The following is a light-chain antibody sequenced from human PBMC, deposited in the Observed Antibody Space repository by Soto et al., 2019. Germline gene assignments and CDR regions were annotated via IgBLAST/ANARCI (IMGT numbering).Light chain of an antibody. J-gene: IGKJ2*01. V-gene: IGKV3-15*01. CDR1: QGISTK. CDR2: DAF. CDR3: LQYINWPYT. Sequence: EIVMTQSPATLSVSPGERATLSCRASQGISTKSAWYQQKPGQAPRLLIYDAFIRATGVPARFSGSGSGTDFTLTIGSLQSEDFALYYCLQYINWPYTFGQGTKVDIK.